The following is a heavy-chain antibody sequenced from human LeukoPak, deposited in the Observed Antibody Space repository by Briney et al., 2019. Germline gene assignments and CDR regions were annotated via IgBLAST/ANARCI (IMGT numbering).Heavy chain of an antibody. D-gene: IGHD4-23*01. CDR2: ISGSGGST. V-gene: IGHV3-23*01. Sequence: GRSLRPFCAASGFTFSSYAMSWVRHAPGKGLEWVSAISGSGGSTYYADSVKGRFTISRDNSKNMLYLQMNSLRAEDTAVYYCAPHSGHDYGGVSGYWGQGTLVTVSS. CDR3: APHSGHDYGGVSGY. CDR1: GFTFSSYA. J-gene: IGHJ4*02.